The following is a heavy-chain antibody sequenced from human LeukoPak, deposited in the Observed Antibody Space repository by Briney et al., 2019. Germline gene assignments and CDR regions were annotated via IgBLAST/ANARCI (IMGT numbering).Heavy chain of an antibody. J-gene: IGHJ4*02. CDR2: IIPILGIA. V-gene: IGHV1-69*04. Sequence: GASMKVSCKASGGTFSSYAISWVRQAPGQGLEWMGRIIPILGIANYAQKLQGRVTITADKSTSTAYMELSSLRSEDTAVYYCARGTGAAGLIDYWGQGTLVTVSS. D-gene: IGHD1-1*01. CDR1: GGTFSSYA. CDR3: ARGTGAAGLIDY.